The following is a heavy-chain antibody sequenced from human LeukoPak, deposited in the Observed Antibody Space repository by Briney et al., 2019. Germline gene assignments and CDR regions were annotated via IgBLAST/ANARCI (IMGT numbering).Heavy chain of an antibody. CDR3: TRYGAGTQYDY. Sequence: HPGGSLRLSCAASRFTYSSYEMNWVRQAPGKGLEWVSITYSGGSTYYADSVKGRFTISRDNSRNTLYLQMNSLKAEDTAVYYCTRYGAGTQYDYWGQGTLVTVSS. CDR2: TYSGGST. D-gene: IGHD3-10*01. CDR1: RFTYSSYE. J-gene: IGHJ4*02. V-gene: IGHV3-66*01.